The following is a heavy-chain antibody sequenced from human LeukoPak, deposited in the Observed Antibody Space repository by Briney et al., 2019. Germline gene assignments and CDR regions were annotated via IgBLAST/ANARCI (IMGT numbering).Heavy chain of an antibody. D-gene: IGHD3-9*01. CDR3: SNSDILTGHYPAV. CDR2: INPNSGGT. J-gene: IGHJ6*04. CDR1: GYTFTGYS. V-gene: IGHV1-2*06. Sequence: ASVKVSCKAPGYTFTGYSTHWVRQAPGQGLEWMGRINPNSGGTNSAQKFQGRGTMTRDTSISRAYIELSRLRSDDTAVYYCSNSDILTGHYPAVSGKGTTVTVSS.